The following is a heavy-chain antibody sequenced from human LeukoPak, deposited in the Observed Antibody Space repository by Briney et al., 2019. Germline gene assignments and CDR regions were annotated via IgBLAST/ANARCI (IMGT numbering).Heavy chain of an antibody. CDR1: GFTLSSSG. CDR2: ISFDGSNK. D-gene: IGHD3-10*01. Sequence: PGGSLRLSCAASGFTLSSSGMYWVRQAPGKGLEWVAVISFDGSNKYYADSVKGRFTISRDNSKNTLYLQMNSLRAEDTAVYYCAKDPLNYGSGTYFDYWGQGTLVTVSS. CDR3: AKDPLNYGSGTYFDY. V-gene: IGHV3-30*18. J-gene: IGHJ4*02.